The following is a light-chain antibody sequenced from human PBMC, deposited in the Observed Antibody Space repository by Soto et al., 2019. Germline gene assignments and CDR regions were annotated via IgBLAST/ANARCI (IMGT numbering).Light chain of an antibody. CDR1: SSNIGGNS. V-gene: IGLV1-51*01. CDR2: DDN. Sequence: SVLTQPPSLSAAPGQKVTLSCSGSSSNIGGNSVSWYQQLPGTAPKLLIYDDNKRPSGIPDRFSGSKSGTSASLAISGLRSEDEADYYCAAWDDSLSGLHVFGTGNKVTVL. CDR3: AAWDDSLSGLHV. J-gene: IGLJ1*01.